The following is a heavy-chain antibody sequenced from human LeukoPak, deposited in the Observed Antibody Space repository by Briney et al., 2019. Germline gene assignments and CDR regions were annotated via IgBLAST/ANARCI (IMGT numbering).Heavy chain of an antibody. V-gene: IGHV3-21*01. CDR1: GFTFSSYS. Sequence: GGSLRLSCAASGFTFSSYSMNWVRQAPGKGLEWVSSISSSSSYIYYADSVKGRFTVSRDNAKNSLYLQMNSLRAEDTAVYYCARFYSNYRWDYWGQGTLVTVSS. J-gene: IGHJ4*02. CDR2: ISSSSSYI. CDR3: ARFYSNYRWDY. D-gene: IGHD4-11*01.